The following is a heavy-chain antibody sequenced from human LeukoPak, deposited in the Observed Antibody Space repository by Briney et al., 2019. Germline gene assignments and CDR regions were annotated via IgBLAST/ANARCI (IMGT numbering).Heavy chain of an antibody. Sequence: SQTLSLPCTVSSGSISSGDYYWSWIRQPPGKGLEWIGYIDYSGSTYYNPCLKSPLPISVYTSKNQFSLQLSSVTAEDTAVYYCASSDSSGYYSYYMDVWGKGTPVTVSS. V-gene: IGHV4-30-4*08. CDR3: ASSDSSGYYSYYMDV. CDR1: SGSISSGDYY. J-gene: IGHJ6*03. D-gene: IGHD3-22*01. CDR2: IDYSGST.